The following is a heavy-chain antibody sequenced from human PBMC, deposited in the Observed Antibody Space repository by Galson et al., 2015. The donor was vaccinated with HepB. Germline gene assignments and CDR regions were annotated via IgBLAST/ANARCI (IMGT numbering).Heavy chain of an antibody. J-gene: IGHJ2*01. Sequence: SLRLPCAASGFSLRNYWMYWVRQAPGKGLEWLSRINIDGSSITYADSVKGRFTISRDNAKNTLYLQMVSLRAEDTALYYCSRALPGDQNWYFDLWGRGTLVTVSS. CDR3: SRALPGDQNWYFDL. CDR1: GFSLRNYW. D-gene: IGHD7-27*01. V-gene: IGHV3-74*01. CDR2: INIDGSSI.